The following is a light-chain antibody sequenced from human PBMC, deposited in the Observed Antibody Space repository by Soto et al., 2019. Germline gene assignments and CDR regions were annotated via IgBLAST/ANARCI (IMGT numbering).Light chain of an antibody. CDR2: DAS. Sequence: DILMTQSPSTLSASVGDRVTITCRASQSISSWLAWYQQKPGKAPKLLIYDASSLESGVPSRFSGSGSGTEFTLTISSLQPDDFATYYCQQYNSYSWTFGQGTKVDNK. CDR3: QQYNSYSWT. V-gene: IGKV1-5*01. J-gene: IGKJ1*01. CDR1: QSISSW.